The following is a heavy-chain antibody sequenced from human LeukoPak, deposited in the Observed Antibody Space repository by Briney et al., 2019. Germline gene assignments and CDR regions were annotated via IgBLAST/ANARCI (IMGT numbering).Heavy chain of an antibody. CDR2: ISAYNGNT. V-gene: IGHV1-18*01. Sequence: ASVKVSCKASGYTFTSYGISWVRQAPGQGLEWMGWISAYNGNTNYAQKLQGRVTMTTDTSTSTVYMELSSLRSEDTAVYYCARAYDFPDYWGQGTLVTVSP. D-gene: IGHD3-3*01. J-gene: IGHJ4*02. CDR1: GYTFTSYG. CDR3: ARAYDFPDY.